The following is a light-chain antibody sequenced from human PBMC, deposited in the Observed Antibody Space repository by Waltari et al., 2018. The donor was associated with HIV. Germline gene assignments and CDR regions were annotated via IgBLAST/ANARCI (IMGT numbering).Light chain of an antibody. CDR1: QTVFYSSNNKNY. V-gene: IGKV4-1*01. CDR3: QQTYTIPPT. J-gene: IGKJ4*01. CDR2: WAA. Sequence: DIVMTQSPDSLAVSLGERATIKCKSSQTVFYSSNNKNYLSGYQQKAGQPPKLIIYWAASRQSGVPDRFSGSGSGTDFTLTISSLQAEDVAVYFCQQTYTIPPTFGGGTKVEIK.